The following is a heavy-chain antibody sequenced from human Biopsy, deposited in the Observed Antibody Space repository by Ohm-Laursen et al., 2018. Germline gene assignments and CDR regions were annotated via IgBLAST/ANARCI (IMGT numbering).Heavy chain of an antibody. CDR3: ARDSGILNYGNFKYYHYYGMDV. Sequence: PGTLSLTCSVSGDSVTKYYWSWIRQPPGKGLEWIGHIYYSVMTNYNPSLQSRVSISVDTSRNQVSLTLSSVTAADTAVYYCARDSGILNYGNFKYYHYYGMDVWGKGTKVTVSS. CDR1: GDSVTKYY. D-gene: IGHD4-11*01. V-gene: IGHV4-59*02. J-gene: IGHJ6*04. CDR2: IYYSVMT.